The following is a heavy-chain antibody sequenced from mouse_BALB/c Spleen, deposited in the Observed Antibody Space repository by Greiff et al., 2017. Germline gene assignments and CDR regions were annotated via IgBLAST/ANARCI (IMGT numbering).Heavy chain of an antibody. CDR1: GYTFTDYA. D-gene: IGHD3-1*01. Sequence: QVQLQQSGPELVRPGVSVKISCKGSGYTFTDYAMHWVKQSHAKSLEWIGVISTYYGNTNYNQKFKGKATMTVDKSSSTAYMELARLTSEDSAIYYCARSGLSYWYFDVWGAGTTVTVSS. CDR3: ARSGLSYWYFDV. J-gene: IGHJ1*01. V-gene: IGHV1-67*01. CDR2: ISTYYGNT.